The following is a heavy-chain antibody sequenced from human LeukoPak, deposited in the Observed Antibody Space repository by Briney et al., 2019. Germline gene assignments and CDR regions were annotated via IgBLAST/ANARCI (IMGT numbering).Heavy chain of an antibody. CDR1: GFTFSSYG. D-gene: IGHD3-22*01. CDR2: IRSDGSNK. J-gene: IGHJ4*02. Sequence: PGGSLRLSCAASGFTFSSYGMHWVRQAPGKGLEWVAFIRSDGSNKYYADSVKGRFTISRDNSKNTLYLQMNSLRAEDTAVYYCAKDVYYDSSFTFDYWGQGTLVTVSS. V-gene: IGHV3-30*02. CDR3: AKDVYYDSSFTFDY.